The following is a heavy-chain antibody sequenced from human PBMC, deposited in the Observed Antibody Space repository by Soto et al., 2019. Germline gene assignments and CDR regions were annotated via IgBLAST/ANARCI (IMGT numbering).Heavy chain of an antibody. CDR2: IYYSGTT. V-gene: IGHV4-59*01. J-gene: IGHJ5*02. D-gene: IGHD3-9*01. CDR1: GGSISSYC. CDR3: ARYVNPYDTAVWFDP. Sequence: SQTLSLTSTVSGGSISSYCWSWIRQPPGKGLEWIGCIYYSGTTNYNSSLKSRVTISLDTSKNQFSLRLRSVTAADTAVYYCARYVNPYDTAVWFDPWGQGTLVTVSS.